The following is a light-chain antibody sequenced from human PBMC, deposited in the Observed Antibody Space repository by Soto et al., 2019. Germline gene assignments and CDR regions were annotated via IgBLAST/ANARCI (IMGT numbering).Light chain of an antibody. CDR3: QQSHRSPLS. Sequence: IQMNQSPSSLSASVGDRVTITCRASQSISSNLNWYQQKPGKAPELLIYTASNLQSGVPSRFRCSGSGTDFPRSISSLQTEDYAVYYCQQSHRSPLSCGGGTKVEF. J-gene: IGKJ4*01. CDR2: TAS. V-gene: IGKV1-39*01. CDR1: QSISSN.